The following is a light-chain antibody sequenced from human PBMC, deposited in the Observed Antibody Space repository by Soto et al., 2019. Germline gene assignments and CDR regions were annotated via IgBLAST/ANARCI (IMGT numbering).Light chain of an antibody. V-gene: IGKV1-39*01. Sequence: DIQMTQSPSSLSASVGARVTITCRASQSISSYLNWYQQKPGKAPNLLIYAASNLQSGVSSRFSGSGSVTDFTLTISSLQPEDFATYYCQQSYSTPDTFGQGTKLEIK. CDR1: QSISSY. CDR2: AAS. J-gene: IGKJ2*01. CDR3: QQSYSTPDT.